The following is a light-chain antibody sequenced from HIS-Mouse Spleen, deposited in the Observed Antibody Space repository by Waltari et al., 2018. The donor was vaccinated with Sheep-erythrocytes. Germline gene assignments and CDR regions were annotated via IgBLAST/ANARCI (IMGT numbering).Light chain of an antibody. Sequence: QSALTQPRSVSGSPGQSVTISCTGTSSDVGGYNYVSWYQQHPGKAPKLMIYDVSKRPSGGPDRFSGSKSGNTASLTISGLQAEDEADYYCCSYAGSYNHVFATGTKLTVL. CDR3: CSYAGSYNHV. J-gene: IGLJ1*01. V-gene: IGLV2-11*01. CDR1: SSDVGGYNY. CDR2: DVS.